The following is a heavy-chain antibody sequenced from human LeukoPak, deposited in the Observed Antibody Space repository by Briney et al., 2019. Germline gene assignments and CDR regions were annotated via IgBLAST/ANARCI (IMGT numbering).Heavy chain of an antibody. J-gene: IGHJ6*03. D-gene: IGHD3-10*01. CDR3: ARQLWFGDATYYMDV. Sequence: GESLKISCKGSGYTFTTYWIGWVRQMPGKGLEWMGIINPGDSDSRYSPSFQGQVTISADKSINTAYLQWSSLKASDTAMYYCARQLWFGDATYYMDVWGKGTTVTVSS. CDR2: INPGDSDS. V-gene: IGHV5-51*01. CDR1: GYTFTTYW.